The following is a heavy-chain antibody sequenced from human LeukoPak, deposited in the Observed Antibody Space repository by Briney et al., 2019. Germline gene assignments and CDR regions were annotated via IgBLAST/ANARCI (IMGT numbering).Heavy chain of an antibody. J-gene: IGHJ6*03. V-gene: IGHV3-21*01. CDR3: ARAKGSYYYYMDV. CDR1: GFTFSSYS. Sequence: PGGSLRLSCAASGFTFSSYSTNWVRQAPGKGLEWVSSISSSSSYIYYADSVKGRFTISRDNAKNSLYLQMNSLRAEDTAVYYCARAKGSYYYYMDVWGKGTTVTISS. CDR2: ISSSSSYI.